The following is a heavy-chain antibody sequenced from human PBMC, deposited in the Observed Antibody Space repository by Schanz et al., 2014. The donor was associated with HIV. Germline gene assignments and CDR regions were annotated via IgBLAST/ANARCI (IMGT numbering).Heavy chain of an antibody. V-gene: IGHV3-30*19. D-gene: IGHD3-10*01. CDR1: GFTFSSYG. CDR2: ISYDAVNK. J-gene: IGHJ5*02. Sequence: QVQLVESGGGVVQPGRSLRLSCAASGFTFSSYGMHWVRQAPGKGLEWVAVISYDAVNKFYADSVQGRFTISREDSKNTVYLQMDGLRDEDTALYYCARDALPSSVRGMISNWFDPWGQGTLVTVSS. CDR3: ARDALPSSVRGMISNWFDP.